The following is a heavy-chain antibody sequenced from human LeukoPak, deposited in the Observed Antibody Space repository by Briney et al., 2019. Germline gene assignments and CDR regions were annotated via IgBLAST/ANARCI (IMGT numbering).Heavy chain of an antibody. D-gene: IGHD4-11*01. CDR1: GYTFTSYG. CDR3: ARELYRDSLPVCWFDL. Sequence: GASVKVSCKASGYTFTSYGISCGRQPPGQGLQWMGWISDYDGNTNYAQNLQGRVTMTTDTSTSTAYMELRSLRSDDTAVYYCARELYRDSLPVCWFDLWGQGTLVTVSS. CDR2: ISDYDGNT. V-gene: IGHV1-18*01. J-gene: IGHJ5*02.